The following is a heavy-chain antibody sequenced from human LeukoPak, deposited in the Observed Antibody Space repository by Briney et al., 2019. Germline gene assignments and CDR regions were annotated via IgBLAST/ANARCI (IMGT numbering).Heavy chain of an antibody. D-gene: IGHD2-2*01. V-gene: IGHV3-23*01. CDR2: ISGCGGST. Sequence: GGSLRLSCAASGFTFSSYAVSWVRQAPGKGREWVSAISGCGGSTYYADSVKGRFTISRDNSKNTLYLQMNSLRAEDTAVYYCAKDPSFGPALYWGQGTLVTVSS. CDR3: AKDPSFGPALY. J-gene: IGHJ4*02. CDR1: GFTFSSYA.